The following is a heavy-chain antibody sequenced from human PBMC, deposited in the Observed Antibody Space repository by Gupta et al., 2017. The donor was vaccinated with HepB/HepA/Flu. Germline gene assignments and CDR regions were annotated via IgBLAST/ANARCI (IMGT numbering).Heavy chain of an antibody. D-gene: IGHD2-2*01. V-gene: IGHV3-23*01. CDR1: GFTFSSYA. J-gene: IGHJ4*02. CDR3: AKDLVPAASVHYFDY. Sequence: EVQLLESGGGLVQPGGSLRLSCASSGFTFSSYAMSWVRQAPGKGLEWVSAISGSGGSTYYADSVKGRFTTSRDNSKNTLYLQMNSLRAEDTAVYYCAKDLVPAASVHYFDYWGQGTLVTVSS. CDR2: ISGSGGST.